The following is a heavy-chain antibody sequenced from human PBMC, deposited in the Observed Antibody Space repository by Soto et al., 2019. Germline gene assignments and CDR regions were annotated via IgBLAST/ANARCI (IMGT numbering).Heavy chain of an antibody. CDR2: ISAYNGNT. J-gene: IGHJ5*02. D-gene: IGHD6-19*01. CDR3: ARAPGEVAGYNWFDP. CDR1: GYTFTSYG. Sequence: ASVKVSCKASGYTFTSYGMSWVRQAPGQGLEWMGWISAYNGNTNYAQKLQGRVTMTTDTSTSTAYMELRSLRTDDTAVYYCARAPGEVAGYNWFDPWGQGTLVTVSS. V-gene: IGHV1-18*01.